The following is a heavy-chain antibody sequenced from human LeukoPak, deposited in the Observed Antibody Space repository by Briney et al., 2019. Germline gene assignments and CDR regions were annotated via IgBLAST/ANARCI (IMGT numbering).Heavy chain of an antibody. CDR2: ILQDGSEK. Sequence: PGGSLRLSCGASGLTFCRYWKCWIRQTPGKGLEWVAIILQDGSEKHYVASVKGRFTISRDNAKNSVYLQMNGLRAEDTAVYYCASAGTYSSSSPAGLWGQGTLVTVSS. CDR1: GLTFCRYW. CDR3: ASAGTYSSSSPAGL. V-gene: IGHV3-7*01. J-gene: IGHJ4*02. D-gene: IGHD6-6*01.